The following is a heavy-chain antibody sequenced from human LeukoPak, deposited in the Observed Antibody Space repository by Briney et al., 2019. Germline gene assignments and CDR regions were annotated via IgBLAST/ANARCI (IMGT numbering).Heavy chain of an antibody. Sequence: GESLKISCKGSGYSFTSYWIAWVRQTPGKGLEYMGIIYPGDSDTRYSPSFQGQVSISSDKSISTAYLQWSSLKASDTAMYYCARGKSGYSYGPYYYYMDVWGKGTTVTVSS. CDR1: GYSFTSYW. D-gene: IGHD5-18*01. V-gene: IGHV5-51*01. J-gene: IGHJ6*03. CDR2: IYPGDSDT. CDR3: ARGKSGYSYGPYYYYMDV.